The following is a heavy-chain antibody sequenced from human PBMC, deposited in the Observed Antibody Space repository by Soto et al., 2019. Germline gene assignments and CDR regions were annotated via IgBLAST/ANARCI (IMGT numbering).Heavy chain of an antibody. Sequence: QVQLVESGGGVVQPGRSLRLSCAASGFTFNNYGMHWVRQAPGKGLEWVSRSSPDGSTVYADSVKGRFTISRDNAKNTVYLQMNSLRAEDTAMYYCSVSIFGVVHYWGQGTLVTVSS. CDR2: SSPDGST. D-gene: IGHD3-3*01. J-gene: IGHJ4*02. CDR1: GFTFNNYG. V-gene: IGHV3-NL1*01. CDR3: SVSIFGVVHY.